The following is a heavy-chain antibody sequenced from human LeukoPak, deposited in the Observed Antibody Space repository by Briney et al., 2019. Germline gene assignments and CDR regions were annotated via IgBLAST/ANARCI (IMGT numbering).Heavy chain of an antibody. CDR3: AIHGHTYYRGMFDP. CDR2: IYYSGST. D-gene: IGHD3-10*01. Sequence: SETLSLTCTVSGGSISSYYWSWIRQPPGKGLEWIGYIYYSGSTNYNSSLKSRVTISVDTSKNQFSLKLSSVTAADTAVYYCAIHGHTYYRGMFDPWGQGTLVTVSS. CDR1: GGSISSYY. J-gene: IGHJ5*02. V-gene: IGHV4-59*08.